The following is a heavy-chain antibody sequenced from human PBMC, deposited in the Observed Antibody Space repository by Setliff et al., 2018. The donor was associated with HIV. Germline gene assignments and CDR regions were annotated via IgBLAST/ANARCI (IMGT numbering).Heavy chain of an antibody. CDR3: ATDRTQTGISMVRGRIVDPARYPLDY. J-gene: IGHJ4*02. CDR1: GGSISSGGYY. V-gene: IGHV4-31*11. D-gene: IGHD3-10*01. CDR2: IYYSGST. Sequence: SETLSLTCAVSGGSISSGGYYWTWIRQHPGKGLEWIGYIYYSGSTYYDPSLKSRVTISVDTSKNQFSLKLSSVTAADTAVYYCATDRTQTGISMVRGRIVDPARYPLDYWGQGTLVTVSS.